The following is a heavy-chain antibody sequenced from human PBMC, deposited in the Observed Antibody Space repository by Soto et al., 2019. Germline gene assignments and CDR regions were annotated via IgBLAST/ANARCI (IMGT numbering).Heavy chain of an antibody. CDR2: INAGNGNT. D-gene: IGHD3-3*01. J-gene: IGHJ5*02. V-gene: IGHV1-3*01. CDR3: AREGFLEWLTFDP. CDR1: GDTFTSYA. Sequence: ASVKVSCKASGDTFTSYAMHWVRQAPGQRLEWMGWINAGNGNTKYSQKFQGRVTITRDTSASTAYMELSSLRSEDTAVYYCAREGFLEWLTFDPWGQGTLVTVSS.